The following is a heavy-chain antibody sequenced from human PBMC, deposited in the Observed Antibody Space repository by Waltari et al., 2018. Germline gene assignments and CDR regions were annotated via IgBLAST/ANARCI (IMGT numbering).Heavy chain of an antibody. CDR1: GFTFSSYW. CDR3: AKGGGWLQDY. J-gene: IGHJ4*02. V-gene: IGHV3-74*01. CDR2: INRDGSPT. Sequence: EVQLVESGGGLAQPGGSLRLSCVASGFTFSSYWMHWVRQAPGKGLVWVSRINRDGSPTNYADSVKGRFTISRDNAKNTLYLQMNSLRAEDTAVYYCAKGGGWLQDYWGQGTLVTVSS. D-gene: IGHD5-12*01.